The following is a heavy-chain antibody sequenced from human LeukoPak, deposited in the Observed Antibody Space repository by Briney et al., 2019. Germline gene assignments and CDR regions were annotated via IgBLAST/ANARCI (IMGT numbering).Heavy chain of an antibody. V-gene: IGHV3-53*01. D-gene: IGHD6-13*01. J-gene: IGHJ4*02. Sequence: GGSLRLSCAASGFTVSSNYMGWVRQAPGKGLKWVSVIYSGGNTYYADSVKGRFTISRDNSRNTMDLQMHSLRAEDTAVYYCARCDSSSWYGIDFWGQGTLVTVSS. CDR3: ARCDSSSWYGIDF. CDR2: IYSGGNT. CDR1: GFTVSSNY.